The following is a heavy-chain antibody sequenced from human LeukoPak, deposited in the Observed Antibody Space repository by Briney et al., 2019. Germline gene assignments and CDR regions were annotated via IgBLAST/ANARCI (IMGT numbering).Heavy chain of an antibody. J-gene: IGHJ6*03. V-gene: IGHV3-20*04. Sequence: PGGSLRLSCAASGFTFDDYGMSWVRQAPGKGLEWVSGINWNGGSTGYADSVKGRFTISRDNAKNSLYLQMNSLRAEDTALYYCARVPHSYGSGSYPHYYYYMDVWGKGTTVTVSS. CDR1: GFTFDDYG. CDR2: INWNGGST. D-gene: IGHD3-10*01. CDR3: ARVPHSYGSGSYPHYYYYMDV.